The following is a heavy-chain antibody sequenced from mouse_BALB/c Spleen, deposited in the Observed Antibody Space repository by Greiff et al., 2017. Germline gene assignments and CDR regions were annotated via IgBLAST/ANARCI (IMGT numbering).Heavy chain of an antibody. Sequence: EVMLVESGGGLVKPGGSLKLSCAASGFTFSDYYMYWVRQTPEKRLEWVATISDGGSYTYYPDSVKGRFTIARDNAKNNLYLQMSSLKSEDTAMYYCARVGYGSSYVDAMDYWGQGTSVTVSS. D-gene: IGHD1-1*01. CDR2: ISDGGSYT. V-gene: IGHV5-4*02. CDR1: GFTFSDYY. J-gene: IGHJ4*01. CDR3: ARVGYGSSYVDAMDY.